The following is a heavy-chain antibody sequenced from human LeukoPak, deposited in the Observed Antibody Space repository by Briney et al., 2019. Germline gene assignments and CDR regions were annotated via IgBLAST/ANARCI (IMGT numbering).Heavy chain of an antibody. Sequence: GGSLRLSCAASGFIVSSVYMSWVRQSPGKGLECVSIIYSTGDTYYADSVKGRFTISRDVSKNTPYLQMNSLRDTAVYYCARSPYYSTELDYWGQGTLVTVSS. D-gene: IGHD3-10*01. CDR2: IYSTGDT. J-gene: IGHJ4*02. CDR3: ARSPYYSTELDY. CDR1: GFIVSSVY. V-gene: IGHV3-53*01.